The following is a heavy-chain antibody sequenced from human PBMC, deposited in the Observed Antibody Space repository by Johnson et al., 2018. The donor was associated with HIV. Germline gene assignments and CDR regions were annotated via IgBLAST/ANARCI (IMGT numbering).Heavy chain of an antibody. CDR1: GFTFDDYA. Sequence: VLLVESGGGLVQPGRSLRLSCAASGFTFDDYAMHWVRQAPGKGLEWVSGIRWNSGSIGYADSVKGRFTISRDNSKNSLYLQMNSLRAEDTALYYCAKAQTGTTGAFDIWGQGTMVTVSS. D-gene: IGHD1-7*01. J-gene: IGHJ3*02. CDR2: IRWNSGSI. CDR3: AKAQTGTTGAFDI. V-gene: IGHV3-9*01.